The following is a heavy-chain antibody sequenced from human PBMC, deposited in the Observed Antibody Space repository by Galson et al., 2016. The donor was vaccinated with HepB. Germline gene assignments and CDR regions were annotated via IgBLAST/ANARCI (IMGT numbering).Heavy chain of an antibody. CDR3: ARRYSRRGMGV. CDR1: GGSFSGYY. V-gene: IGHV4-34*01. Sequence: SETLSLTCAVYGGSFSGYYWSWIRQPPGKGLEWIGEINHSGSPKYNPSLKSRVTISVDTSKNQFSLKLSSVTAADTAVYYCARRYSRRGMGVWGQGTTVTVSS. CDR2: INHSGSP. J-gene: IGHJ6*02. D-gene: IGHD3-9*01.